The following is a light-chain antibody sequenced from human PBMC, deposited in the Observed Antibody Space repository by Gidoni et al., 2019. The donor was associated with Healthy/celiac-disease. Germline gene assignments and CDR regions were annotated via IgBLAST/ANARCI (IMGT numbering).Light chain of an antibody. CDR3: QTWDRYIVV. CDR2: QDN. Sequence: SYELTQPPSVSVSPGQTASITCSGDTLGDKYACWYQQKPGQSPVLVIYQDNKRPSGIPERFSGSNSGNTATLTISGTQAMDEADYYCQTWDRYIVVFGGGTNLTVL. V-gene: IGLV3-1*01. CDR1: TLGDKY. J-gene: IGLJ2*01.